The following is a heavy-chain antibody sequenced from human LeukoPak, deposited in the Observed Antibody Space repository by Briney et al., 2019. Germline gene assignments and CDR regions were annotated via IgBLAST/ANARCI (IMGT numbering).Heavy chain of an antibody. Sequence: KASETLSLTCTVSGGSISSYYWSWIRQPPGKGLEWIGYIYYSGSTNYNPSLKSRVTISVDTSENQFSLKLSSVTAADTAVYYCARGDRYCSSTSCSPAGYWGQGTLVTVSS. D-gene: IGHD2-2*01. CDR1: GGSISSYY. CDR2: IYYSGST. V-gene: IGHV4-59*01. CDR3: ARGDRYCSSTSCSPAGY. J-gene: IGHJ4*02.